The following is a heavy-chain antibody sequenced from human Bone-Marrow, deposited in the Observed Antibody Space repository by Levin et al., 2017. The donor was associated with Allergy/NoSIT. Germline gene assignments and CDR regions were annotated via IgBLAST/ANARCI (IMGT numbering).Heavy chain of an antibody. J-gene: IGHJ3*01. Sequence: ASVKVSCEASGYIFTDYYIHWVRQAPGQGLEWMGWVNPKTGGTHYIQKFEGRVTMTRDASLSTAYMSLSRLTSDDTAVYFCAMLTHYYDSSGPHSFDVWGQGTMVTVTS. CDR1: GYIFTDYY. CDR3: AMLTHYYDSSGPHSFDV. V-gene: IGHV1-2*02. D-gene: IGHD3-22*01. CDR2: VNPKTGGT.